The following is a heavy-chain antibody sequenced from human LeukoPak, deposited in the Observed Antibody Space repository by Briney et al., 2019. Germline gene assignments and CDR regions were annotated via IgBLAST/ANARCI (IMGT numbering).Heavy chain of an antibody. Sequence: PGESLKISCKGSGYSFTNYWIGWVRQMPGKGLEWMWIIYPGDSDTRYSPSFQGQVTISADKSISTAYLQWSSLKASDTAMYYCARRTDRSFWYLDYWGQGTLVTVSS. J-gene: IGHJ4*02. CDR2: IYPGDSDT. V-gene: IGHV5-51*01. CDR1: GYSFTNYW. CDR3: ARRTDRSFWYLDY.